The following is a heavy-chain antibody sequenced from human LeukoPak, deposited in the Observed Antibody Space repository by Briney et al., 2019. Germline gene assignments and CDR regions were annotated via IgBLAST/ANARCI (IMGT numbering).Heavy chain of an antibody. Sequence: SVKVSCKASGFTFTSSAMQWVRQARGQRLEWIGWIVVGGGNTNYAQRFQERVTITRDVSTSTAYMELSGLRSEDTAVYYCAADLRVVGASFDYWGQGTLVTVSS. D-gene: IGHD1-26*01. CDR2: IVVGGGNT. CDR1: GFTFTSSA. CDR3: AADLRVVGASFDY. V-gene: IGHV1-58*02. J-gene: IGHJ4*02.